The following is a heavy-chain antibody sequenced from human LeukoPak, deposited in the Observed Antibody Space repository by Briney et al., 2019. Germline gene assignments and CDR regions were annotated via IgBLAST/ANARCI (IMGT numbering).Heavy chain of an antibody. V-gene: IGHV1-8*03. J-gene: IGHJ6*03. CDR2: MNPNSGNT. CDR1: GYTFTNYD. Sequence: EASVKVSRTASGYTFTNYDINWVRQATGQGLEWMGWMNPNSGNTGYAQKFQGRVTITKNTAISTAYMELSSLRSEDTAMYYCARAPPSSTPDYYMDVWGKGTTVTVSS. D-gene: IGHD6-13*01. CDR3: ARAPPSSTPDYYMDV.